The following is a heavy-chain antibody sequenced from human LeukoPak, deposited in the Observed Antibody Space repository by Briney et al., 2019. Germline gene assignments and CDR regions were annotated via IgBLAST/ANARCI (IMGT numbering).Heavy chain of an antibody. Sequence: GGSLRLSCTASGFTFSTTFANYAMTWVRQAPGKGLEWVSVISGSGGTTYYADSVKGRFTISRDNSKNTLYLQMNSLRAEDTPFIYGAKRICSSPSCRPGAHWGQGTLVTVSS. CDR2: ISGSGGTT. CDR3: AKRICSSPSCRPGAH. J-gene: IGHJ4*02. CDR1: GFTFSTTFANYA. V-gene: IGHV3-23*01. D-gene: IGHD2-2*01.